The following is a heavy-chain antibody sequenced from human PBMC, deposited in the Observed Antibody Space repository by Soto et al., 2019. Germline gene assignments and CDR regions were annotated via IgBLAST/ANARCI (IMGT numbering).Heavy chain of an antibody. Sequence: SETLSLTCAVSGGSIISASYSCDGIGQSPGRGLEWIGHIYSSGSTYYNPSLKSRVSISVDTSNNQFSLKLTSVTAADTAVYFCAREDAARIERWFDAWGQGILVTVSS. CDR1: GGSIISASYS. D-gene: IGHD6-6*01. CDR2: IYSSGST. CDR3: AREDAARIERWFDA. V-gene: IGHV4-31*11. J-gene: IGHJ5*02.